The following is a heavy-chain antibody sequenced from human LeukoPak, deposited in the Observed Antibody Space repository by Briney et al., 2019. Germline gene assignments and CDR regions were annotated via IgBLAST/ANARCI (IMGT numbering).Heavy chain of an antibody. CDR2: IKQDGSEK. CDR3: ARDRGLSWDY. J-gene: IGHJ4*02. Sequence: GGSLRLSCAASGFTFISYWMSWVRQAPGKGLEWVANIKQDGSEKYYVDSVKGRFTISRDNAKNSLYLQMNSLRVEDTAVYYCARDRGLSWDYWGQGTLLTVSS. D-gene: IGHD5-24*01. CDR1: GFTFISYW. V-gene: IGHV3-7*01.